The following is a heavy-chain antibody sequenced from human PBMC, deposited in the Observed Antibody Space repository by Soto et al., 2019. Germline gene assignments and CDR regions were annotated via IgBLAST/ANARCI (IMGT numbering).Heavy chain of an antibody. CDR1: GGTFSSYA. V-gene: IGHV1-69*01. J-gene: IGHJ4*02. CDR2: IIPIFGTA. D-gene: IGHD3-22*01. Sequence: QVQLVQSGAEVKKPGSSVKVSCKASGGTFSSYAISWVRQAPGQGLEWMGGIIPIFGTANYAQKFQGRVTITADESTSTAYMELSSLRSEDTAVYYCVTSPHYYDSSGYQFDYWGQGTLVTVSS. CDR3: VTSPHYYDSSGYQFDY.